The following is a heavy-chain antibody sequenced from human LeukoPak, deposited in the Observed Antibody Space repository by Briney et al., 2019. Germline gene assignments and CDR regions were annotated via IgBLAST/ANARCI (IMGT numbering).Heavy chain of an antibody. Sequence: GGSLRLSCAASGFTSFSNYWIHWVRQAPGKGLVWVSRIKGDGSGTIYADSVKGRFTISRDNARNTVYLQMNSLRVEDTAVYYCARDRNCQLSPPWGQGTLVTVSS. CDR3: ARDRNCQLSPP. V-gene: IGHV3-74*01. D-gene: IGHD2-2*01. CDR1: GFTSFSNYW. CDR2: IKGDGSGT. J-gene: IGHJ4*02.